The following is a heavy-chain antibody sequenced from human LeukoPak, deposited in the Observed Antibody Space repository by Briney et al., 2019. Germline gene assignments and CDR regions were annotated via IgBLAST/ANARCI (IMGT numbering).Heavy chain of an antibody. V-gene: IGHV4-30-4*07. CDR3: ARGVARSSKFHFSYYFDY. CDR2: FFYTGST. D-gene: IGHD6-6*01. CDR1: GASITSGGFS. J-gene: IGHJ4*02. Sequence: PSQTLSLTCAVSGASITSGGFSWSWIRQPPGRGLEWIGYFFYTGSTYYNPSLKSRVTISVDTSKNQFSLNLSSVTAADTAVYYCARGVARSSKFHFSYYFDYWGQGTLVTVSS.